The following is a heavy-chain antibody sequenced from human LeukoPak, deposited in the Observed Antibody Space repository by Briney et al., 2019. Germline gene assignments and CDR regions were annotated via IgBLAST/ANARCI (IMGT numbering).Heavy chain of an antibody. V-gene: IGHV5-51*01. CDR2: IHPGDSDT. CDR3: ARRPGYYYGSGSYYKTYYFDY. CDR1: GYSFTSYW. Sequence: GESLKISCKGSGYSFTSYWIGWVRQMPGKGLEWMGIIHPGDSDTRYSPSFQGQVTISADKSISTAYLQWSSLKASDTAMYYCARRPGYYYGSGSYYKTYYFDYWGQGTLVTVSS. J-gene: IGHJ4*02. D-gene: IGHD3-10*01.